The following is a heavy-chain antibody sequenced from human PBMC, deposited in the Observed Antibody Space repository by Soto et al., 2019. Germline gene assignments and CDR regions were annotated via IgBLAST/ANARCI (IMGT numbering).Heavy chain of an antibody. V-gene: IGHV1-8*01. CDR2: MNPNSGDT. CDR3: ARGPGSSDWRFSYYYMGV. Sequence: QVQLVQSGAEVKKPGASVKVSCTFTSYDINWVRQAAGQGLEWMAWMNPNSGDTRVAQKFQGRVTMTRDTPKFTAYMELSNLRSEGTAVYYCARGPGSSDWRFSYYYMGVWDQGTTVTVSS. D-gene: IGHD6-19*01. J-gene: IGHJ6*02. CDR1: FTSYD.